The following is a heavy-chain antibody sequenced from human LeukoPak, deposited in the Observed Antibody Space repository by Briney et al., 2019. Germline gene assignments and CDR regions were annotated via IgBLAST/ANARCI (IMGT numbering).Heavy chain of an antibody. V-gene: IGHV3-7*03. CDR1: GFTLSSYW. CDR3: ARDNGGSLDH. Sequence: GGSLRLSCAASGFTLSSYWMAWVRQAPGKGLEWVANIEHGESEKYYAESVRGRFTISRENAKNSLYLQMNSLRAEDTALYYCARDNGGSLDHWGQGTLLTVSS. CDR2: IEHGESEK. J-gene: IGHJ4*02. D-gene: IGHD4-23*01.